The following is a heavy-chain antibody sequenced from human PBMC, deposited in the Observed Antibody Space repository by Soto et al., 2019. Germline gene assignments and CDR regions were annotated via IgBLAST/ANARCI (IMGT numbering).Heavy chain of an antibody. Sequence: ASVKVSCKASGYTFTSSGMSWVRQAPGQGLEWMGWISAHTGSSEYAQRFQGRVTITRDTSASTAYMELSSLRSEDTAVYYCASYDYSYYYYYGMDVWGQGTTVTVSS. CDR2: ISAHTGSS. CDR3: ASYDYSYYYYYGMDV. V-gene: IGHV1-18*01. D-gene: IGHD4-4*01. CDR1: GYTFTSSG. J-gene: IGHJ6*02.